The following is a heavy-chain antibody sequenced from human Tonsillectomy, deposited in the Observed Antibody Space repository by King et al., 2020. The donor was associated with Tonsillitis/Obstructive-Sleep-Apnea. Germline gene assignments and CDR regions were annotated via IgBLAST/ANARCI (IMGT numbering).Heavy chain of an antibody. Sequence: VQLVQSGAEVQKPGASVRVSCKASGYSFTSDDIIWVRQTTGQGLEWMGWMNPTSGNTAYAHKFQGRVTMTGNISISTAYMELNSLRSEDTAVFYCARGRFSGSYAGDRDYSYLDVWGNGTTVTVSS. CDR1: GYSFTSDD. J-gene: IGHJ6*03. CDR2: MNPTSGNT. D-gene: IGHD1-26*01. CDR3: ARGRFSGSYAGDRDYSYLDV. V-gene: IGHV1-8*01.